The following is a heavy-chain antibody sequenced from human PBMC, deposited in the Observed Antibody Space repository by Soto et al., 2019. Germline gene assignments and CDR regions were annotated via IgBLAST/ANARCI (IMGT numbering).Heavy chain of an antibody. CDR3: ARDRYSYDSRAYQGVDWYFDL. D-gene: IGHD3-22*01. Sequence: GGSLRLSCAASGFTFSSYWMSWVRQAPGKGLEWVAVIWYDGSHESYADSVKGRFTISRDNSKNTLYLQMNSLRAEDTAVYYCARDRYSYDSRAYQGVDWYFDLWGRGTLVTVSS. CDR2: IWYDGSHE. V-gene: IGHV3-33*08. J-gene: IGHJ2*01. CDR1: GFTFSSYW.